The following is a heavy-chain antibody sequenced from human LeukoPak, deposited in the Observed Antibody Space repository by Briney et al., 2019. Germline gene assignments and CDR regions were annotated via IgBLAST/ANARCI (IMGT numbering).Heavy chain of an antibody. CDR3: ARDHGSGSWDAFDI. CDR1: GFTISSGDYY. D-gene: IGHD3-10*01. V-gene: IGHV4-31*11. Sequence: PSQTLSLTCAVSGFTISSGDYYWSCLGQHQGKDLVWIVYIYYCGSPYYNLSLKSRVTISVDTSKKQFSLKLSSVTPADTAVYYCARDHGSGSWDAFDIWGQGTMVTVSS. J-gene: IGHJ3*02. CDR2: IYYCGSP.